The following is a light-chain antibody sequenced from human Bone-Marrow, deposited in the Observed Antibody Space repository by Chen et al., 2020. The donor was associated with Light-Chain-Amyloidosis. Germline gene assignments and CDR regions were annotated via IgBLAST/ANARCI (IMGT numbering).Light chain of an antibody. CDR2: EVT. Sequence: QSPLTQPPSVSAPPGQPTPISAPGTSSDVGGDNHVSWYQQHPDKAPKLMIYEVTNRPSWVPDRFSGSKSDNTASLTISGLQTEDEADYFCSSYTITNTLVFGSGTRVTVL. J-gene: IGLJ1*01. CDR3: SSYTITNTLV. CDR1: SSDVGGDNH. V-gene: IGLV2-14*01.